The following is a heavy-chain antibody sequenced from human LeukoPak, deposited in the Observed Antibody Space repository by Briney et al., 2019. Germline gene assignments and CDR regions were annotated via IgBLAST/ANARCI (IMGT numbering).Heavy chain of an antibody. D-gene: IGHD3-10*01. CDR2: IYYSGST. CDR1: GGSISSGGYY. J-gene: IGHJ4*02. V-gene: IGHV4-31*03. Sequence: SETLSPTCTVSGGSISSGGYYWSWIRQHPGKGLEWIGYIYYSGSTYYNPSFKSRVTISVDTSKNQFSLKLSSVTAADTAVYFCARVATRGSGVFDYWAQGTLVTVSS. CDR3: ARVATRGSGVFDY.